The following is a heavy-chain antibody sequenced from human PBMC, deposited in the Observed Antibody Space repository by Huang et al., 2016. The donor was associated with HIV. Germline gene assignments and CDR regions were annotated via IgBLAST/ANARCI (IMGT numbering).Heavy chain of an antibody. CDR1: GFSLNTSGVG. D-gene: IGHD2-15*01. CDR2: IYWDDDK. V-gene: IGHV2-5*02. J-gene: IGHJ4*02. CDR3: AHIGDIFAAYSPEYFDY. Sequence: QITLKESGPTLVKPTQTLTLACTFSGFSLNTSGVGVAWIRQPPGKALEWLALIYWDDDKRHRPSLKSRRTISKDPSNNQVVLTMTNMDPVDTASYFCAHIGDIFAAYSPEYFDYWGQGALVTVSS.